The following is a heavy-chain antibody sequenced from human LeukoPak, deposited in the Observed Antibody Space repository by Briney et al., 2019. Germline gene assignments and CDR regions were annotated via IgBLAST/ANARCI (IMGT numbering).Heavy chain of an antibody. Sequence: GGSLRLSCAASGFTFSNYWMHWVRQAPGEALMWVSRIKSDGSGTTYADSVKGRFTISRDNAKNTLYLQMNSLRAEDTAVYYCSRDSLSSCGGDCYSGLDVWGQGTTVTVSS. CDR3: SRDSLSSCGGDCYSGLDV. D-gene: IGHD2-21*02. CDR1: GFTFSNYW. V-gene: IGHV3-74*01. CDR2: IKSDGSGT. J-gene: IGHJ6*02.